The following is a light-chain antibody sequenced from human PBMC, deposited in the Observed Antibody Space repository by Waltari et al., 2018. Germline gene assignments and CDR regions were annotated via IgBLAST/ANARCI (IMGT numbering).Light chain of an antibody. Sequence: QSALTQPPSVSGSPGQSVTISCTGTSMYIRYEKYVSCFQQYPGKPPKVIMFAVSERPSGVPDRFSGSKSGNTASLTISGLQSEDESHYFCCSYAGQFTWVFGGGTKLTVL. CDR3: CSYAGQFTWV. CDR2: AVS. V-gene: IGLV2-11*01. J-gene: IGLJ2*01. CDR1: SMYIRYEKY.